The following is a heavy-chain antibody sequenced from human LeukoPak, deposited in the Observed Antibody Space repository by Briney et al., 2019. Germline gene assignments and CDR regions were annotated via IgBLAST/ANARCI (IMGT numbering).Heavy chain of an antibody. J-gene: IGHJ4*02. Sequence: SVRVSCKASGGTFSSYAISWVRQAPGQGLEWMGGIIPIFGTANYAQKFQGRVTITADESTSTAYMELSSLRSEDTAVCYCARETGLTTFDYWGQGTLVTVSS. CDR2: IIPIFGTA. CDR3: ARETGLTTFDY. V-gene: IGHV1-69*01. D-gene: IGHD4-11*01. CDR1: GGTFSSYA.